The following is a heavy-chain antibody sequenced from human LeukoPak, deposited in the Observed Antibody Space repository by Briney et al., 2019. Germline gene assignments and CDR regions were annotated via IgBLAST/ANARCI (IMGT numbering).Heavy chain of an antibody. J-gene: IGHJ4*02. Sequence: SETLSLTCAVYGGTFSDYYWNWIRQPPGKGLEWIGEINHIGSTSYNPSLKSRVTISADTSKNQFSLQLRSLTAADTAVYYCATGVPKPDPIVVVPAAIRVAQAFDSWGQGTLVTVSS. CDR1: GGTFSDYY. V-gene: IGHV4-34*01. CDR2: INHIGST. CDR3: ATGVPKPDPIVVVPAAIRVAQAFDS. D-gene: IGHD2-2*01.